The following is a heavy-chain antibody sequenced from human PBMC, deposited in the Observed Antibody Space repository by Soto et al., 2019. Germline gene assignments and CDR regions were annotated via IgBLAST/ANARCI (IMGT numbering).Heavy chain of an antibody. CDR3: AKHAEYQLVSWFDP. J-gene: IGHJ5*02. CDR2: ISAGGGNT. CDR1: GFSFSTYA. Sequence: EVQLLESGGGLVLPGGSLRLSCAVSGFSFSTYAMSWVGQAPGKGLEWVSGISAGGGNTYYADSVRGRFTISRDNSKDTLYLQINSLRAEDTAFYYCAKHAEYQLVSWFDPWGQGTLVTVSS. V-gene: IGHV3-23*01. D-gene: IGHD2-2*01.